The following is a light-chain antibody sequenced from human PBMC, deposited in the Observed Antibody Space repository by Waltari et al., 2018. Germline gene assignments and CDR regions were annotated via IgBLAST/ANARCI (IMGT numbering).Light chain of an antibody. Sequence: DVVMTQSPLSLPVTLGQPASISCRSSQILIHSNGNTYLNWFQQRPGQSPRRLIYKISNRDSGVPDRFSGSGSGTDFTLKISRVEAEDVGVYYCMQGTHPPQTFGGGTKVEIK. CDR1: QILIHSNGNTY. CDR2: KIS. J-gene: IGKJ4*01. V-gene: IGKV2-30*02. CDR3: MQGTHPPQT.